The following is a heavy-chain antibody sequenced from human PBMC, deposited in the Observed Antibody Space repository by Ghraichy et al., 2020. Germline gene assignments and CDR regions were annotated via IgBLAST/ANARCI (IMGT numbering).Heavy chain of an antibody. CDR2: INPSGGT. V-gene: IGHV4-34*01. D-gene: IGHD3-22*01. CDR3: ARRTYYYDNSHLASDP. CDR1: DGSSSDYY. J-gene: IGHJ5*02. Sequence: SQTLSLTCAVYDGSSSDYYWSWVRQPPGKGLEWIGEINPSGGTTYNPSLNSRVTMSLGTSKKQFSLKLSSVTAADTAVYYCARRTYYYDNSHLASDPWGQGTLVTVSS.